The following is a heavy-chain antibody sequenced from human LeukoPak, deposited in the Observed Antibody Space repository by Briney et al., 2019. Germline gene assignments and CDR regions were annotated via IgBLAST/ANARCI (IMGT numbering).Heavy chain of an antibody. D-gene: IGHD2-2*01. V-gene: IGHV1-69*13. Sequence: VASVKVSYKASGGTFSSYAISWVRQAPGQGLEWMGGIIPIFGTANYAQKFQGRVTITADESTSTAYVELSSLRSEDTAVYYCARAFCSSTSCYGAKAFDIWGQGTMVTVSS. J-gene: IGHJ3*02. CDR3: ARAFCSSTSCYGAKAFDI. CDR1: GGTFSSYA. CDR2: IIPIFGTA.